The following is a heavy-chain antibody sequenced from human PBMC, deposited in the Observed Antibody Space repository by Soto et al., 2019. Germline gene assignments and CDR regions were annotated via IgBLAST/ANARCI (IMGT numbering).Heavy chain of an antibody. CDR1: SVAVSRYG. CDR2: ISYDGSNK. J-gene: IGHJ4*02. Sequence: GRAPSISGAAFSVAVSRYGMHSFRQAPGKGLEWVAVISYDGSNKYYADSVKGRFTISRDNSKNTLYLQMNSLRAEDTAVYYCAKINTGALHPFDYWGQGTLVTVSS. D-gene: IGHD3-16*01. CDR3: AKINTGALHPFDY. V-gene: IGHV3-30*18.